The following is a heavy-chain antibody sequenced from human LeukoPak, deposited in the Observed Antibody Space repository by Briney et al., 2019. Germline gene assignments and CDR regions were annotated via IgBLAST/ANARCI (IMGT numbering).Heavy chain of an antibody. CDR3: AGGPRVVDDYYYYGMDV. J-gene: IGHJ6*02. V-gene: IGHV4-34*01. CDR1: GGSFSGYY. CDR2: INHSGST. Sequence: PSETLSLTCAVYGGSFSGYYWSWIRQPPGKGLEWIGEINHSGSTNYNPSLKSRVTISVDTSKNQFSLKLSSVTAADTAVYYCAGGPRVVDDYYYYGMDVWGQGTTVTVSS. D-gene: IGHD2-15*01.